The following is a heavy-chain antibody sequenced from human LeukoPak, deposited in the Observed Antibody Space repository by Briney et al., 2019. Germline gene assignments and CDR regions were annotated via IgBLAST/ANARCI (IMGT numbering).Heavy chain of an antibody. CDR1: GGSISSYY. D-gene: IGHD5-18*01. CDR2: IYYSGST. V-gene: IGHV4-59*12. CDR3: ARAGYSYGPSGGRAFDY. Sequence: SETLSLTCTVSGGSISSYYWSWIRQPPGKGLEWIGYIYYSGSTNYNPSLKSRVTISVDTSKNQFSLKLSSVTAADTAVYYCARAGYSYGPSGGRAFDYWGQGTLVTVSS. J-gene: IGHJ4*02.